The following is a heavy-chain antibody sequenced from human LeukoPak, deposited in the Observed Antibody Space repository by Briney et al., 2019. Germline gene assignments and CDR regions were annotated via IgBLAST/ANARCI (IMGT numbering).Heavy chain of an antibody. CDR3: AGSTPANNWFDP. V-gene: IGHV3-30*02. J-gene: IGHJ5*02. CDR2: IRYDGSNK. Sequence: PGGSLRLSCAASGFTFSSYGMHWVRQAPGKGLEWVAFIRYDGSNKYYADSVKGRFTISRDNSKNTLYLQMNSLRAEDTAVYYCAGSTPANNWFDPWGQGTLVTVSS. CDR1: GFTFSSYG. D-gene: IGHD2-2*01.